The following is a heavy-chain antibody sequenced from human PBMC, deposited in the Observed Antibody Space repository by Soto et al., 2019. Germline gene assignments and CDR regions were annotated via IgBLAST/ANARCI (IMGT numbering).Heavy chain of an antibody. V-gene: IGHV3-11*05. Sequence: QVQLVESGGGLVKPGGSLRLSCAASGFTFSDYYMSWIRQAPGKGLEWVSYISSSSSYTNYADSVKGRFTISRDNAKNSLYLQMNSLRAEDTAVYYCARGESNWDDAFDIRGQGTMVTVSS. CDR3: ARGESNWDDAFDI. CDR1: GFTFSDYY. J-gene: IGHJ3*02. D-gene: IGHD7-27*01. CDR2: ISSSSSYT.